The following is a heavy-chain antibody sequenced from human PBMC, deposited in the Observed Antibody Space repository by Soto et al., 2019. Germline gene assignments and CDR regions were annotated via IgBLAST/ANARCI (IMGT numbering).Heavy chain of an antibody. CDR3: ATQDFRGATGTT. CDR2: ISYNSRAT. Sequence: GGLSLSCAASGFTFSSSAMCWVRQGPGKGLEWVSLISYNSRATYYMDSVKGRFAISRDNSKNTLYLQLSSLRAEDTAVYYCATQDFRGATGTTWGQGTLVTVSS. J-gene: IGHJ4*02. V-gene: IGHV3-23*01. D-gene: IGHD1-1*01. CDR1: GFTFSSSA.